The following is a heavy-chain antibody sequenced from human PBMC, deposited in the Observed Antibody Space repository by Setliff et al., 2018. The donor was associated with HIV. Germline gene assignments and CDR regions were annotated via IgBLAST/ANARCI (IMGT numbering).Heavy chain of an antibody. CDR2: VFHSGSA. D-gene: IGHD3-10*01. CDR3: ARDHVFGSRTGFDP. Sequence: SETLSLTCAVSGGPLNSRNWGSWVRQPPGKGLEWLGEVFHSGSANSNASLRSRVMISVDTSKNQFSLKLSAVTAADTAVYYCARDHVFGSRTGFDPWGPGILVTVSS. V-gene: IGHV4-4*02. J-gene: IGHJ5*02. CDR1: GGPLNSRNW.